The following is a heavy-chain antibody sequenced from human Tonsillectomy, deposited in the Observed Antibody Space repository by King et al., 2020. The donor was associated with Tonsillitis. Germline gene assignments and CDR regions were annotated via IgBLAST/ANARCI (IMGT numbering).Heavy chain of an antibody. Sequence: QLQESGPGLVKPSETLSLICSVSGGSISSSSYYWGWIRQPPGKGLEWIGSIYYSGSTYYKPSLKSRVTISVDTSKNQFSLKLSSVTAADTAVYYCAIDPFLLRYFDYPYYGMYVWGQGTTVTVSS. V-gene: IGHV4-39*07. J-gene: IGHJ6*02. CDR3: AIDPFLLRYFDYPYYGMYV. D-gene: IGHD3-9*01. CDR2: IYYSGST. CDR1: GGSISSSSYY.